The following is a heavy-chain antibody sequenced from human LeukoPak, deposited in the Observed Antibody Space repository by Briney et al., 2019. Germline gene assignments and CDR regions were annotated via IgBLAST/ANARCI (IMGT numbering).Heavy chain of an antibody. J-gene: IGHJ4*02. V-gene: IGHV1-69*01. CDR3: ARGQRHYYDSSGYRGFDY. CDR2: IIPIFGTA. D-gene: IGHD3-22*01. CDR1: GGTFSSYA. Sequence: VASVKVSCKASGGTFSSYAISWVRQAPGQGLEWMGGIIPIFGTANYAQKFQGRVTITADESTSTAYMELSSLRSGDTAVYYCARGQRHYYDSSGYRGFDYWGQGTLVTVSS.